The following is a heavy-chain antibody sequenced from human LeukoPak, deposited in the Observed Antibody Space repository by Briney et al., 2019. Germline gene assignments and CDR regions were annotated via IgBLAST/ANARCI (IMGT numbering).Heavy chain of an antibody. CDR3: AKDRDSSLTYFDY. D-gene: IGHD3-22*01. CDR2: ISWNSGSI. J-gene: IGHJ4*02. V-gene: IGHV3-9*01. Sequence: QPGGSLRLSCAASGFTFSSYGMHWVRQAPGKGLEWVSGISWNSGSIGYADSVKGRFTISRDNAKNSLYLQMNSLRAEDTALYYCAKDRDSSLTYFDYWGQGTLVTVSS. CDR1: GFTFSSYG.